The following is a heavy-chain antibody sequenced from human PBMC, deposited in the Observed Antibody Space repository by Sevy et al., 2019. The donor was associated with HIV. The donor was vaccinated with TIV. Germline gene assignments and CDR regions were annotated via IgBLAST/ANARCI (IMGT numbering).Heavy chain of an antibody. J-gene: IGHJ4*02. Sequence: GGSLRLSCVASGFTFRSYWMSWVRQAPGKGLEWVAVISYDESTKYGDSVKGRFAISRDNSKKTLYLQMNNLRAEDTAVYYCARDRGSGGYYFDYWGQGALVTVSS. D-gene: IGHD6-19*01. CDR1: GFTFRSYW. CDR3: ARDRGSGGYYFDY. V-gene: IGHV3-30*03. CDR2: ISYDESTK.